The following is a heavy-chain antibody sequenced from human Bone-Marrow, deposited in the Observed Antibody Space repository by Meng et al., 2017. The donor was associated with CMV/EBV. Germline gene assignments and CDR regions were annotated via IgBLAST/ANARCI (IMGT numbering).Heavy chain of an antibody. Sequence: GESLKISCAASGFTFSSYAMGWVRQAPGKGLEWVAAISGSGGSTYYADSVKGRFTISRDNSKNTMYLQMNSLRAEDTAVYYCARVRGDQPLLQREGLWYWGQGTLVTVSS. CDR2: ISGSGGST. CDR1: GFTFSSYA. CDR3: ARVRGDQPLLQREGLWY. D-gene: IGHD1-1*01. V-gene: IGHV3-23*01. J-gene: IGHJ4*02.